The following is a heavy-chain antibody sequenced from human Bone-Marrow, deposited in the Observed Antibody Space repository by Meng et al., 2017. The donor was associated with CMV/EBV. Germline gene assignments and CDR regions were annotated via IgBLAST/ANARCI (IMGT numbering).Heavy chain of an antibody. CDR1: GFTFSSYG. V-gene: IGHV3-30*02. J-gene: IGHJ4*02. Sequence: GGSLRLSCAASGFTFSSYGMHWVRQAPGKGLEWVAFIRYDGSNKYYADSVKGRFTISRDNSKNTLYLQMNSLRAEDTAVYYCAKNTIKRGYCNGGSCYGSDYWGQGTRVTVSS. CDR2: IRYDGSNK. D-gene: IGHD2-15*01. CDR3: AKNTIKRGYCNGGSCYGSDY.